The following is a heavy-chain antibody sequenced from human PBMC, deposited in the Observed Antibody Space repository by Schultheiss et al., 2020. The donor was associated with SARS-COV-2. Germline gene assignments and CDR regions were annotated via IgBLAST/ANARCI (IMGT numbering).Heavy chain of an antibody. D-gene: IGHD5-18*01. CDR1: GYTFTCCS. CDR2: ITLYNGNT. V-gene: IGHV1-68*01. Sequence: GESLKISCKASGYTFTCCSLHWLQQAPGQGLERMRWITLYNGNTNYAKKFQGRVTITRDMSLRTAYIELSSLRSEDSAVYYWARYPPRSYGYKSDKRGQGTLVTVSS. J-gene: IGHJ4*02. CDR3: ARYPPRSYGYKSDK.